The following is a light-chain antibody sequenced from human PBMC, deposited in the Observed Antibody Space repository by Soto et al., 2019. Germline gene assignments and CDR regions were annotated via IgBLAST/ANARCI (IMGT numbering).Light chain of an antibody. CDR3: QQYNDWPLT. CDR2: GAF. V-gene: IGKV3-15*01. Sequence: TVMTQSPVSLSVSPGEKVTRSCRASQSVSSNLAWYQQKPGQAPSLLIYGAFTRATGIPARFSGTGSGTEFTLTISSLQSEDFALYYSQQYNDWPLTFAQRAKVDI. J-gene: IGKJ1*01. CDR1: QSVSSN.